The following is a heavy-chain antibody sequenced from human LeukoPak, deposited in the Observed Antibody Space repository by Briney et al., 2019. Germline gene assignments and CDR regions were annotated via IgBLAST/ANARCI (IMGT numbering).Heavy chain of an antibody. Sequence: SETLSLTCTVSGGSISSGGYYWSWIRQHPGKGLEWIGYIYYRGSTYYNPSLKSRVTISVDTSKNQFSLRLTSVTAADTAVYYCASIAAAENAALDLWGHGTMGTVSS. V-gene: IGHV4-31*03. CDR2: IYYRGST. CDR3: ASIAAAENAALDL. CDR1: GGSISSGGYY. D-gene: IGHD6-13*01. J-gene: IGHJ3*01.